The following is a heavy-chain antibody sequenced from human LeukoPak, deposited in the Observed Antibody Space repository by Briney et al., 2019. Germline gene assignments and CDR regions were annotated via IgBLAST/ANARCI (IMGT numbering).Heavy chain of an antibody. D-gene: IGHD6-19*01. V-gene: IGHV4-34*01. CDR3: ARVSRWFLAVAGYADF. CDR1: GGSFSGYS. CDR2: TNHRGST. J-gene: IGHJ4*02. Sequence: SGTLSLTCAFSGGSFSGYSWSWIRQTPGQGLEWIGETNHRGSTNYNPSLKSRVTISVDASKSQFYLKLSSVTAADTAVYYCARVSRWFLAVAGYADFWGQGTQLTVS.